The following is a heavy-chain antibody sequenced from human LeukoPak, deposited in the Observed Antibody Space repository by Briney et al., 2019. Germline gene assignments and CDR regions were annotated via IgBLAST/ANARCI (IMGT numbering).Heavy chain of an antibody. V-gene: IGHV3-15*01. CDR2: IKSKTDGVTT. D-gene: IGHD2-15*01. CDR1: GFTFRNAC. CDR3: TTGHQGYCRGGSCYHAYY. J-gene: IGHJ4*02. Sequence: GGSLRPSCAASGFTFRNACMSGLRQAPGKGLEWVGRIKSKTDGVTTDYAAPVKGRFTISRDDSKNTLYLQMNSLKTEDTAVYYCTTGHQGYCRGGSCYHAYYWGQGTLVTVSS.